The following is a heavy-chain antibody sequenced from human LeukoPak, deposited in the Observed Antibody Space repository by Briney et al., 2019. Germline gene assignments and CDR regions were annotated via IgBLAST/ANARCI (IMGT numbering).Heavy chain of an antibody. Sequence: GGSLRLSCAASGFTFSSYAMSWVRQAPGKGLEWVSGISGSGPHYADSVKGRFTISRGNSKNTLYLQMDSLRAEDTAVYYCAKLAASAAPHEALDYWGQGTLVTVSS. V-gene: IGHV3-23*01. J-gene: IGHJ4*02. D-gene: IGHD2-15*01. CDR1: GFTFSSYA. CDR3: AKLAASAAPHEALDY. CDR2: ISGSGP.